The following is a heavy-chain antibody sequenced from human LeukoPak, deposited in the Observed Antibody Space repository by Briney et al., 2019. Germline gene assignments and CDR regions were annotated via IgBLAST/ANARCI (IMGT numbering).Heavy chain of an antibody. J-gene: IGHJ4*02. V-gene: IGHV3-21*01. CDR1: GFTFSSYS. Sequence: GGSLRLSCAASGFTFSSYSMTSVRQSPGKGLEWVSSIISSSTYIYYADSVKGRFTISRDNTKNSMFLQMESLRAEDTAVYYCARTPVESYCSSTSCYVRWYYLDSWGQGTLVTVSS. CDR3: ARTPVESYCSSTSCYVRWYYLDS. D-gene: IGHD2-2*01. CDR2: IISSSTYI.